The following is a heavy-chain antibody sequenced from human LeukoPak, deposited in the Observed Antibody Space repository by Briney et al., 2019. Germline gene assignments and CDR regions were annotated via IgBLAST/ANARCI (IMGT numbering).Heavy chain of an antibody. CDR3: ARHIVGAVAGKHHGPTRETYYYYYYMDV. Sequence: GESLKISCKGSGYSFTSYWIGWVRQMPGKGLEWMGIIYPGDSDTRYSPSFQGQVTISADKSISTAYLQWSSLKASDTAMYYCARHIVGAVAGKHHGPTRETYYYYYYMDVWGKGTTVTVSS. D-gene: IGHD6-19*01. CDR1: GYSFTSYW. J-gene: IGHJ6*03. V-gene: IGHV5-51*01. CDR2: IYPGDSDT.